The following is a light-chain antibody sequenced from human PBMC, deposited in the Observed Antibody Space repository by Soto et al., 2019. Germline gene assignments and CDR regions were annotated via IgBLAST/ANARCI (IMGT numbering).Light chain of an antibody. CDR2: AAS. CDR3: QQSNSTPLT. V-gene: IGKV1-39*01. J-gene: IGKJ5*01. Sequence: DIQMTQSPSSLSASVGDRVTLTCRASQSISSYLNWYQQKPGKAPKLLIYAASSLQSGVPSRFSGSGSGTDFTLTISSLQPEDFATYYCQQSNSTPLTFGQGTRLEIK. CDR1: QSISSY.